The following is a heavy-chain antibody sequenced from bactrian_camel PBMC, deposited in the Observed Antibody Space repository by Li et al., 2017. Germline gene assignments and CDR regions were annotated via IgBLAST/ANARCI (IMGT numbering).Heavy chain of an antibody. V-gene: IGHV3S10*01. CDR2: IGTNGVA. J-gene: IGHJ4*01. CDR3: GACRCSNGNSY. D-gene: IGHD7*01. CDR1: GYGRSDHC. Sequence: DVQLVESGGGSVRPGGSLRLSCVASGYGRSDHCMGWVRQAPGKAREGVAGIGTNGVAAAADSVKGRFTISQNNAKDTLYLQMDSLKTEDTARYYCGACRCSNGNSYWGQ.